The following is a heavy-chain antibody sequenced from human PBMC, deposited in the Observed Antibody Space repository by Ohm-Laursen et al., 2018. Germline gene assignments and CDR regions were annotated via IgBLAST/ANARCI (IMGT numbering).Heavy chain of an antibody. CDR2: FYYSGNT. D-gene: IGHD3-22*01. Sequence: TLSLTCVVSGYSIGSGYYWSWIRQHPGKGLEWIGYFYYSGNTYYNPSLKSRVTISVDTSKNQFSLKLSSVTAADTAVYYCAREGIMRVLDYWGQGTLVTVSS. J-gene: IGHJ4*02. CDR1: GYSIGSGYY. V-gene: IGHV4-31*11. CDR3: AREGIMRVLDY.